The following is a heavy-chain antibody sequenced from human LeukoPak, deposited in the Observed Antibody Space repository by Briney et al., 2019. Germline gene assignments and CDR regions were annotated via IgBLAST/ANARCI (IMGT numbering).Heavy chain of an antibody. D-gene: IGHD5-18*01. CDR1: GGSISSSSSY. Sequence: SETLSLTCTVSGGSISSSSSYWGWIRQPPGMGLEWIGTIYYSGSTYDNPSLKSRVTLSVDTSKNQFSLKRSSVTAAHTAVYYCARRFGYSYGYWFDPWGQGTLVTVSS. J-gene: IGHJ5*02. CDR3: ARRFGYSYGYWFDP. V-gene: IGHV4-39*01. CDR2: IYYSGST.